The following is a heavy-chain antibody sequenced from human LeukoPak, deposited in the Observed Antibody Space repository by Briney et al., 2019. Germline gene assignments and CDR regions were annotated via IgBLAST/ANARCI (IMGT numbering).Heavy chain of an antibody. CDR2: MNIDGTQR. CDR3: ARDPGWGALDY. CDR1: GFSFSTSW. V-gene: IGHV3-7*03. J-gene: IGHJ4*02. Sequence: QPGGSLRLSCAASGFSFSTSWMTWVRQTPGKGLELVANMNIDGTQRYHADSVEGRFTISRDNVKNTLYLQMNSLRVEDTAVYYCARDPGWGALDYWGQGALVIVSS. D-gene: IGHD3-16*01.